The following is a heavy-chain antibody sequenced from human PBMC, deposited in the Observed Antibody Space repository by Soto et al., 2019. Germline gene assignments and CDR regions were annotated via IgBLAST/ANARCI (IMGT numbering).Heavy chain of an antibody. Sequence: ASVKVSCKASGGTFSSYAISWVRQAPGQGLEWMGWIIPIFGTANYAQKFQGRVTITADESTSTAYMELSSLRSEDTAVYYCARGPHVDTAMVTGSSNYYYGMDVWGQGTTVTVSS. CDR1: GGTFSSYA. J-gene: IGHJ6*02. CDR2: IIPIFGTA. CDR3: ARGPHVDTAMVTGSSNYYYGMDV. V-gene: IGHV1-69*13. D-gene: IGHD5-18*01.